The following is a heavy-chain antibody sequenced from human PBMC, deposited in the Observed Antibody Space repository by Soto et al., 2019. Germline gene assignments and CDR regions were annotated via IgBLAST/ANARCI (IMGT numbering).Heavy chain of an antibody. CDR1: GYTFTGYY. D-gene: IGHD3-3*01. J-gene: IGHJ4*02. V-gene: IGHV1-2*02. CDR3: ARAPLTIFGVVTGVDY. Sequence: ASVKVSCKASGYTFTGYYMHWVRQAPGQGLEWMGWINPNSGGTNYAQKFQGRVTMTRDTSISTAYMELSRLRSDDTAVYYCARAPLTIFGVVTGVDYCGQGTLVTVSS. CDR2: INPNSGGT.